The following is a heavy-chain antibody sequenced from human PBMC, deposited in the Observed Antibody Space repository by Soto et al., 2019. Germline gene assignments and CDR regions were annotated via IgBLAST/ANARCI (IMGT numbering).Heavy chain of an antibody. V-gene: IGHV3-74*01. J-gene: IGHJ3*02. D-gene: IGHD1-1*01. CDR3: ARAQYMADDAFDI. Sequence: GGSLRLSCAASGFISRSYWMHWVRQVPGKGLVWVSRINGDGRSTSYADSVKGRFTISRDNAKNTLYLQMNSLRADDTAVYYCARAQYMADDAFDIWGQGAMVTVSS. CDR1: GFISRSYW. CDR2: INGDGRST.